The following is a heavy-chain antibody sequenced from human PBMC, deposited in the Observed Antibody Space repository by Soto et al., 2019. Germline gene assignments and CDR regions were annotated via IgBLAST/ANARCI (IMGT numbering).Heavy chain of an antibody. Sequence: EVQLVESGGGLVQPGRSLRLSCAASGFTFDDYAMHWVRQAPGKGLEWVSGISWNSGSIGYADSVKGRFTISRDNAKNSLYLQMNSLRAEDTALYYCAKDNYYGSGSYPDYWGQGTLVTVSS. CDR2: ISWNSGSI. D-gene: IGHD3-10*01. J-gene: IGHJ4*02. V-gene: IGHV3-9*01. CDR3: AKDNYYGSGSYPDY. CDR1: GFTFDDYA.